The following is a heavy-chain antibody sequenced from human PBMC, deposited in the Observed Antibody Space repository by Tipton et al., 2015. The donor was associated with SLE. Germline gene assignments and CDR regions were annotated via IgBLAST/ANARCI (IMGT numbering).Heavy chain of an antibody. CDR1: GGSISSGGYS. CDR3: ARGGDDYDSSDYWADAFDI. D-gene: IGHD3-22*01. CDR2: IYHSGRT. Sequence: LRLSCAVSGGSISSGGYSWSWIRQPPGKGLEWIGYIYHSGRTYYNPSLKSRVTISVDRSKNQFSLKLSSVTAADTAVYYCARGGDDYDSSDYWADAFDIWGQGTMVTVSS. V-gene: IGHV4-30-2*01. J-gene: IGHJ3*02.